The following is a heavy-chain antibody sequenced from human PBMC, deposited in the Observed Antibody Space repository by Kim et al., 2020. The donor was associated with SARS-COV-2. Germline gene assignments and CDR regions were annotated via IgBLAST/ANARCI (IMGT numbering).Heavy chain of an antibody. Sequence: PALTSRLTISVATSKNQFSLKLSSVTAADTAVYYCARYNVPSRSYYFDFWGQGSLVTVSS. V-gene: IGHV4-34*01. CDR3: ARYNVPSRSYYFDF. J-gene: IGHJ4*02. D-gene: IGHD1-20*01.